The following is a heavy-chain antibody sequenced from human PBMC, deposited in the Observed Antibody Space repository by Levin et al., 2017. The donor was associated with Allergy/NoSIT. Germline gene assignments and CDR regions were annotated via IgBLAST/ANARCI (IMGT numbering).Heavy chain of an antibody. CDR1: GYTFIAYY. Sequence: GESLKISCKASGYTFIAYYIHWVRQAPGQGPEWMGWITPNSGNTNYAQKFQGRVTLTWDTSTTTASMELSSLTFDDTAVYYCARDRADNFDSSGYYPDAFDIWGQGTVVTVSS. J-gene: IGHJ3*02. CDR3: ARDRADNFDSSGYYPDAFDI. CDR2: ITPNSGNT. D-gene: IGHD3-22*01. V-gene: IGHV1-2*02.